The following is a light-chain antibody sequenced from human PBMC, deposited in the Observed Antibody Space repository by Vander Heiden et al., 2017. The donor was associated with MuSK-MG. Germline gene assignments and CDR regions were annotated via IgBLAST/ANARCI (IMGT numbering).Light chain of an antibody. V-gene: IGLV1-40*01. CDR3: QSSDSSLSGWV. CDR2: GNS. J-gene: IGLJ3*02. CDR1: SSNIGAGYD. Sequence: QSVLTQPPSVSGAPGQRVTISCTGSSSNIGAGYDVHWYQQLPGTAPKLLIYGNSNRPSGVPDRFSGSKSGTSASLAINGLQAEDEADYYCQSSDSSLSGWVFGGGTKLTVL.